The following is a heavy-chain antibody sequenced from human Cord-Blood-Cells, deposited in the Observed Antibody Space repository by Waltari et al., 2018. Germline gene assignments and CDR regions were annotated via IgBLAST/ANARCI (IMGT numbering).Heavy chain of an antibody. D-gene: IGHD2-15*01. CDR3: ARGYCSGGSCRRTYYYYYYMDV. CDR1: GGTFSSYA. J-gene: IGHJ6*03. CDR2: ITPILGIA. V-gene: IGHV1-69*04. Sequence: QVQLVQSGAEVKKPGSSVKVSCKASGGTFSSYAISWVRQAPGQGLEWMGGITPILGIANYSQKFQGRVTITPDESTSTAYMELSSLRSEDTAVYYCARGYCSGGSCRRTYYYYYYMDVWGKGTTVTVSS.